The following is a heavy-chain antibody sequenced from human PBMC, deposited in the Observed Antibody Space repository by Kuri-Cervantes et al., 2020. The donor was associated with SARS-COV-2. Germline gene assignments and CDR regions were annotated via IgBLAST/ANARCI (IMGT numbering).Heavy chain of an antibody. CDR1: GFTFNNYW. Sequence: GESLKISCAASGFTFNNYWMHWVRQTPGKGLVWVSRINGDGSSVSYADPVKGRFTISRDSATNTLFLQMTSLRAEDTALYYCARGDFWNGYYNWYFDLWGRGTLVTVS. V-gene: IGHV3-74*01. CDR2: INGDGSSV. CDR3: ARGDFWNGYYNWYFDL. D-gene: IGHD3-3*01. J-gene: IGHJ2*01.